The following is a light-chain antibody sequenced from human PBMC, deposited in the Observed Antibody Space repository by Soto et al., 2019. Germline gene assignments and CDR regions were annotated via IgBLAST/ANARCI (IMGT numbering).Light chain of an antibody. CDR2: AAS. J-gene: IGKJ3*01. Sequence: DIQMTQSTSSVSASVGDRVTITCRASQGISTWLAWYQHKPGKAPKLLIYAASRLQSGVPSSVSGSGSATDFTLTISSLEQDDFATDHCLSADTFLRSFGPGTKV. CDR1: QGISTW. CDR3: LSADTFLRS. V-gene: IGKV1-12*01.